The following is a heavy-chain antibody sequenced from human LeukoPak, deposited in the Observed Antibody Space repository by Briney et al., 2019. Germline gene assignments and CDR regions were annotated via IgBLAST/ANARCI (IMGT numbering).Heavy chain of an antibody. D-gene: IGHD1-1*01. Sequence: ASVKVSCKASGYTFNTYSINWVRQAPGQRLEWMGWINTDNGNTNFAQKFQDRVTVTTDTSTSTAFMELRSLTSDDTAVYYCARLSTTTRGKVDLWGQGTLVTVSS. J-gene: IGHJ5*02. V-gene: IGHV1-18*01. CDR1: GYTFNTYS. CDR2: INTDNGNT. CDR3: ARLSTTTRGKVDL.